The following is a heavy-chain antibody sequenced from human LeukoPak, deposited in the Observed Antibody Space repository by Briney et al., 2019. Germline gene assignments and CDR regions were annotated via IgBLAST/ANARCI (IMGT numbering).Heavy chain of an antibody. V-gene: IGHV3-23*01. J-gene: IGHJ6*03. CDR3: AKDSKIVGATFRSYHYMDV. CDR1: GFTFSSYG. CDR2: ISGSGGST. D-gene: IGHD1-26*01. Sequence: GGTLRLSCAASGFTFSSYGMSWVRQAPGKGLEWVSAISGSGGSTYYADSVKGRFTISRDNSKNTLYLQMNSLRAEDTAVYYCAKDSKIVGATFRSYHYMDVWGKGTAVTVSS.